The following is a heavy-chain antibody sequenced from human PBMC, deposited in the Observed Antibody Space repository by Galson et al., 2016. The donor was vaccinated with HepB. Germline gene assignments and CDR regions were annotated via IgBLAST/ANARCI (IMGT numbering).Heavy chain of an antibody. Sequence: SETLSLTCSVSGDSIGRYYWSWIRQPPGKGLEWIGYIYNSGSTTYDPSLKSRVSISVDTSKNQFSLRLTSVTAADTAMYYCARGIILASYPRAFDTWGHGTKVTVSS. CDR2: IYNSGST. CDR1: GDSIGRYY. V-gene: IGHV4-59*01. D-gene: IGHD2-8*02. CDR3: ARGIILASYPRAFDT. J-gene: IGHJ3*02.